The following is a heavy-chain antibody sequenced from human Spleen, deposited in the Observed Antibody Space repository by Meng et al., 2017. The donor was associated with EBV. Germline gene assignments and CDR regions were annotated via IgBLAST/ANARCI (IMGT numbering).Heavy chain of an antibody. V-gene: IGHV3-30*18. CDR3: AKTKSRSGYYYFDY. D-gene: IGHD3-22*01. J-gene: IGHJ4*02. CDR1: GFMFSSFA. Sequence: LAEAGGDVVEPGESLRLSCTTSGFMFSSFAIHWVRQAPGKGLEWVALVSYNGGAKYYADSVKGRFTISRDNFKKTVSLEMASLRVADTAVYYCAKTKSRSGYYYFDYWGQGTLVTVSS. CDR2: VSYNGGAK.